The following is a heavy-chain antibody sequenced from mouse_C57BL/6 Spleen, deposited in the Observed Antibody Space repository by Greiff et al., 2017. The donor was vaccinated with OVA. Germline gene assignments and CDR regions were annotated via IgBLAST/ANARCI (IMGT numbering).Heavy chain of an antibody. V-gene: IGHV1-9*01. J-gene: IGHJ3*01. D-gene: IGHD2-4*01. CDR1: GYTFPGYW. Sequence: QVQLKQSGAELMKPGASVKLSCKATGYTFPGYWIEWVKQRPGHGLEWIGEILPGSGCTNYNEKFKGKATFTADTSSNPAYMQLSSLTTEDSAVYYCARGGDYDGCAYWGQGTLVTVSA. CDR3: ARGGDYDGCAY. CDR2: ILPGSGCT.